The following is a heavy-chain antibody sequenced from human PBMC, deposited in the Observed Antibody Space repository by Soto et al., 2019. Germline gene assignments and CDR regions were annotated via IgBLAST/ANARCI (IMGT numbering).Heavy chain of an antibody. J-gene: IGHJ6*02. V-gene: IGHV1-69*01. CDR3: ARWRDSSLTSDLDEYYYYGMDV. D-gene: IGHD6-13*01. CDR1: GGTFSSYA. Sequence: QVQLVQSGAEVKTPGSSVKVSCKVSGGTFSSYAISWVRQAPGQGLEWMGGIIPIFGTANYAQQFQGRVTITADEATSTAYMEVSSLRSEDTAVYYCARWRDSSLTSDLDEYYYYGMDVWGQGTTVTVSS. CDR2: IIPIFGTA.